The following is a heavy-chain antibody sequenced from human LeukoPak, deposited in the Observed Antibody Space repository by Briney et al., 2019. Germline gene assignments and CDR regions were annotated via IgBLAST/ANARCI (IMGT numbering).Heavy chain of an antibody. CDR2: ISGSGGNT. V-gene: IGHV3-23*01. Sequence: AGGSLRLSCAASGFTVSSNYMSWVRQAPGKGLEWVSAISGSGGNTYYADSVKGRFTISRDNSKNTLYLQMNSLRAEDTAVYYCAKGFVVVVSATQSSWFDPWGQGTLVTVSS. D-gene: IGHD2-15*01. J-gene: IGHJ5*02. CDR1: GFTVSSNY. CDR3: AKGFVVVVSATQSSWFDP.